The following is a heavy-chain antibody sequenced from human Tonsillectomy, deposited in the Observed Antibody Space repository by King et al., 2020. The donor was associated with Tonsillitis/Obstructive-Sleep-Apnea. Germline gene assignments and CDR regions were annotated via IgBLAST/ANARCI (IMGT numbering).Heavy chain of an antibody. J-gene: IGHJ4*01. V-gene: IGHV3-64D*06. CDR1: GFTFSSYA. CDR2: ISSNGGGT. D-gene: IGHD5-24*01. Sequence: QLVQSGGGLVQPGGSLRLSCSASGFTFSSYAMHWVRQAPGKGLEYVSAISSNGGGTYYADSVKGRFTISRDNSKNTLYLQMSSLRAEDTAVYYCVKASRRDGDKWGLNFGCWGQGILV. CDR3: VKASRRDGDKWGLNFGC.